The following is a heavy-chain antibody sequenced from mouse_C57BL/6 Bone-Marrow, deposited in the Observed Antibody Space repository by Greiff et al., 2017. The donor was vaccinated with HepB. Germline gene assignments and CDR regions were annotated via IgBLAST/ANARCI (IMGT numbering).Heavy chain of an antibody. CDR2: INPNNGGT. V-gene: IGHV1-26*01. D-gene: IGHD1-1*01. J-gene: IGHJ1*03. CDR1: GYTFTDYY. Sequence: EVQLQQSGPELVKPGASVKISCKASGYTFTDYYMNWVKQSHGKSLEWIGDINPNNGGTSYNQKFKGKATLTVDKSSSTAYIELRSLTSEDSAVYYCARKDYYGSSYDWYFDVWGTGTTVTVSS. CDR3: ARKDYYGSSYDWYFDV.